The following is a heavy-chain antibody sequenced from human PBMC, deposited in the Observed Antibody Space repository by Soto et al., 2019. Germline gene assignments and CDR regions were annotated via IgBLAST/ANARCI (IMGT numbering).Heavy chain of an antibody. J-gene: IGHJ4*02. CDR2: INEYGSEK. CDR1: GFTFSRFW. D-gene: IGHD3-16*01. V-gene: IGHV3-7*04. Sequence: EVQLVESGGGFVQPGGSLRLSCAASGFTFSRFWMNWVRQVPGKRLEWVASINEYGSEKDYVDSVKGRFTISRDNVDNSVHLQMNSLRTDDTAVYYCVRDRGVSMLPWGYWGPGTLVTVSS. CDR3: VRDRGVSMLPWGY.